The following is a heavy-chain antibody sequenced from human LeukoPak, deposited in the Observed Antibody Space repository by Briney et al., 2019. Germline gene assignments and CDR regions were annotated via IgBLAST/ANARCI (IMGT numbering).Heavy chain of an antibody. CDR3: AREGSSSWYGGAFDI. V-gene: IGHV4-61*01. CDR2: IYYSGST. J-gene: IGHJ3*02. CDR1: GGSVSSGSYY. Sequence: SETLSLTCTVSGGSVSSGSYYWSWIRQPPGKGLEWIGYIYYSGSTNYNPSLKSRVTISVDTSKNQFSLKLSSVTAADTAVYYCAREGSSSWYGGAFDIWGQGTMVTVSS. D-gene: IGHD6-13*01.